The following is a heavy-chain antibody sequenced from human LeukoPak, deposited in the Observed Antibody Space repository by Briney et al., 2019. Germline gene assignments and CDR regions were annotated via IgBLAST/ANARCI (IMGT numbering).Heavy chain of an antibody. D-gene: IGHD2-2*02. CDR3: ARDLAVRPDIVVVPAAIPPGY. CDR1: GFTFSSYW. CDR2: IKQDGSEK. V-gene: IGHV3-7*01. Sequence: GGSLRLSCAASGFTFSSYWMSWVRQASGKGLEWVANIKQDGSEKYYVDSVKGRFTISRDNAKNSLYLQMNSLRAEDTAVYYCARDLAVRPDIVVVPAAIPPGYWGQGTLVTVSS. J-gene: IGHJ4*02.